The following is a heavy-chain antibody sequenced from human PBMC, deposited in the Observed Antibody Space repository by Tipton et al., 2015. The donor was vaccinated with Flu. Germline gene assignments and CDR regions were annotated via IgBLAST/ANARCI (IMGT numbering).Heavy chain of an antibody. V-gene: IGHV3-23*01. CDR3: AKDPHPQYGSGSYYDY. J-gene: IGHJ4*02. CDR1: GFTFSSYA. Sequence: SLRLSCAASGFTFSSYAMSWVRQAPGKGLEWVSAISGSGGSTYYADSVKGRFTISRDNSKNTLYLQMNSLRAEDTAVYYCAKDPHPQYGSGSYYDYWGQGTLVTVSS. D-gene: IGHD3-10*01. CDR2: ISGSGGST.